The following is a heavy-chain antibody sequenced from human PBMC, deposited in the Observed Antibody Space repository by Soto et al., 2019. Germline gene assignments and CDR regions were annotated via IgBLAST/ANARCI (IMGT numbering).Heavy chain of an antibody. CDR2: IYSAGST. CDR3: ARSPTRTNYADCFDP. CDR1: GFIVSSSY. D-gene: IGHD4-4*01. V-gene: IGHV3-66*01. Sequence: EVQVVESGGGLVQPGGSLRLSCAASGFIVSSSYMSWVRQAPGKGLEWVSVIYSAGSTYYADSVKGRFTISRDSSKNTLDLQMDSLRPEDTSVYCCARSPTRTNYADCFDPGGQGTLVTVSS. J-gene: IGHJ5*02.